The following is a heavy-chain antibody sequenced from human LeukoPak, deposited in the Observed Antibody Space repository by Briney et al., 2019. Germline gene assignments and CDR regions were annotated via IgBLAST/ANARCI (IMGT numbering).Heavy chain of an antibody. J-gene: IGHJ5*02. Sequence: GASVKVSCKASGYTFTSYDINWVRQATGQGLEWMGWVNPNSGHTGFAQKFQGRASMTSNTSISTAYMEVRSLRSEDTAVYYCASLTLGLLGPTSWGQGTLVTVSS. CDR1: GYTFTSYD. D-gene: IGHD4-23*01. V-gene: IGHV1-8*01. CDR2: VNPNSGHT. CDR3: ASLTLGLLGPTS.